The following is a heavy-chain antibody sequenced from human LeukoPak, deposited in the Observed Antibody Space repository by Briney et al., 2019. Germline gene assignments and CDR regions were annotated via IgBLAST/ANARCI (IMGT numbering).Heavy chain of an antibody. CDR1: GGTLSSYA. Sequence: SVKVSCKASGGTLSSYAISWVRQAPGQGLEWMGRIIPILGTANYAQKVQGRVTISTDESTSTAYMELSSLRSEDTAVYYCARAPTAYCGGDCYFDYWGQGTLVTVSS. D-gene: IGHD2-21*02. J-gene: IGHJ4*02. CDR2: IIPILGTA. V-gene: IGHV1-69*11. CDR3: ARAPTAYCGGDCYFDY.